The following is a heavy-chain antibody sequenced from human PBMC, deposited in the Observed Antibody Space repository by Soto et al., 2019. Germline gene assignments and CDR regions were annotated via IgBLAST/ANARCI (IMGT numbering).Heavy chain of an antibody. CDR3: ALIPVRFSTFSSYLDV. Sequence: QVQLQPWGAGLLKPSETLSLTCGVYGGSLSVYYWSWIRQSPGKGLEWIGEINHSGSTNYNPSFKVRVTISVETSKNNSSVKLTSVTAADTAGDYCALIPVRFSTFSSYLDVWGGGTTVTVSS. D-gene: IGHD3-3*01. CDR1: GGSLSVYY. J-gene: IGHJ6*03. CDR2: INHSGST. V-gene: IGHV4-34*02.